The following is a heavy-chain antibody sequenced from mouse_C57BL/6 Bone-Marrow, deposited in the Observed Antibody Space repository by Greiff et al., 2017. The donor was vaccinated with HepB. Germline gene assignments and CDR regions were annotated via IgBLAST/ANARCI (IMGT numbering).Heavy chain of an antibody. J-gene: IGHJ3*01. D-gene: IGHD2-3*01. CDR3: GRGYDGLLFAY. CDR2: IYPGSGST. CDR1: GYTFTSYW. Sequence: QVHVKQPGAELVKPGASVKMSCKASGYTFTSYWITWVKQRPGQGLEWIGDIYPGSGSTNYNEKFKSKATLTVDTTSSTAYMQLSSLTSEDSAVYYCGRGYDGLLFAYWGQGTLVTVSA. V-gene: IGHV1-55*01.